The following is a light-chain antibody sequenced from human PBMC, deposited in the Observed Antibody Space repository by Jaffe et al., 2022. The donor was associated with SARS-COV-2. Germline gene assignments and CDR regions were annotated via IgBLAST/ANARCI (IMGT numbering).Light chain of an antibody. CDR2: DVS. J-gene: IGLJ2*01. CDR3: SSYTSSATRV. CDR1: SSDVGGYVF. V-gene: IGLV2-14*03. Sequence: QSALTQPASVSGSPGQSITISCTGTSSDVGGYVFVSWYQHHPGKAPKLMIYDVSNRPSGVSNRFSGSKSGNTASLTISGLQAEDEADYYCSSYTSSATRVFGGGTTLTVL.